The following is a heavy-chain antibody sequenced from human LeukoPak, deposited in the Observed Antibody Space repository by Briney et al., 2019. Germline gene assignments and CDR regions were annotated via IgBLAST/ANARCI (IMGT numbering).Heavy chain of an antibody. CDR2: ISSSGSTI. V-gene: IGHV3-48*03. CDR1: GFTFSSYE. Sequence: GGSLRLSCAASGFTFSSYEMNWVRQAPGKGLEWVSYISSSGSTIYYADSVKGRFTISRDNAKNSLYLQMNSLRAEDTAVYCCARDVGGWDSDCWGRGTLVSDSS. J-gene: IGHJ4*02. D-gene: IGHD6-19*01. CDR3: ARDVGGWDSDC.